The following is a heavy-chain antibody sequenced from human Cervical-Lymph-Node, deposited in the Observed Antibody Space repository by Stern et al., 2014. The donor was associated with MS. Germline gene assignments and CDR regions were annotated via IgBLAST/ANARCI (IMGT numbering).Heavy chain of an antibody. CDR1: GFSLSNGRMG. V-gene: IGHV2-26*01. J-gene: IGHJ4*02. D-gene: IGHD3-10*01. CDR3: ARILYDGAYRGDY. CDR2: IFLNDES. Sequence: QVTLKESGPVLVKPTETLMLTCTVSGFSLSNGRMGVSWIRQPPGKALEWLVHIFLNDESSYSTSLKSRLTMSKDTSRSQVVLTMTNMDPVDTATYFCARILYDGAYRGDYWGQGILVTVSS.